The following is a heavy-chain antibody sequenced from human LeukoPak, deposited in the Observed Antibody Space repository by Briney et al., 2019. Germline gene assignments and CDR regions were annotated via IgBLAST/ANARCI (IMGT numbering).Heavy chain of an antibody. CDR2: IYYSGST. D-gene: IGHD1-20*01. Sequence: PSETLSLTCTVSGGSISSSSYYWGWIRQPPGKGLEWIGSIYYSGSTYHNPSLTSRVTISVDTSKNQFSLKLTSVTAADTAVYFCARLRYNWNDADYWGQGTLVTVSS. CDR3: ARLRYNWNDADY. J-gene: IGHJ4*02. CDR1: GGSISSSSYY. V-gene: IGHV4-39*01.